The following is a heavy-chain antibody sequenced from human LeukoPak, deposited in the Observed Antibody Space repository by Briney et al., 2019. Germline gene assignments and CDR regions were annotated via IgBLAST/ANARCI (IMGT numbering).Heavy chain of an antibody. D-gene: IGHD1-26*01. CDR2: ISSSSSYI. J-gene: IGHJ4*02. CDR1: GFTFSSYS. Sequence: GSLRLSCAASGFTFSSYSMNWVRQAPGKGLEWVSSISSSSSYIYYADSVKGRFTISRDNAKNSLYLQMNSLRAEDTALYFCAKKAQYNGNYPLDYWGQGTLVTVSS. CDR3: AKKAQYNGNYPLDY. V-gene: IGHV3-21*04.